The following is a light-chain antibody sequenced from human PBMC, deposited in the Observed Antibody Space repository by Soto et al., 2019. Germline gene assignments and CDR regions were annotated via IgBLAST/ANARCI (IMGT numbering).Light chain of an antibody. J-gene: IGKJ2*01. Sequence: EIVLTQSPGTLSLSPGERATLSCRASQSVRSDSLAWYQQKPGQSPRLLIYGASNRATGIPDRFSGSGSGADFPLTITRLEPEDFAVYYCPQYATSPPYTFGQGTKLEIK. V-gene: IGKV3-20*01. CDR1: QSVRSDS. CDR3: PQYATSPPYT. CDR2: GAS.